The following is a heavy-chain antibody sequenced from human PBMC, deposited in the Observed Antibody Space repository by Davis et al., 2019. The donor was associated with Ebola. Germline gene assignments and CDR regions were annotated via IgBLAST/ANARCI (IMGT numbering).Heavy chain of an antibody. CDR2: MNLYSGNT. V-gene: IGHV1-8*01. Sequence: AASVKVSCKASGYTFTKYDIAWVRQASGQGLEWMGWMNLYSGNTGYAQNFQGRVTMTRNTSITTAYMQLSSLRSEDSAVYYCAREIKRAEQGSFFENWGQGTLVTVSS. CDR1: GYTFTKYD. J-gene: IGHJ4*02. D-gene: IGHD3-16*02. CDR3: AREIKRAEQGSFFEN.